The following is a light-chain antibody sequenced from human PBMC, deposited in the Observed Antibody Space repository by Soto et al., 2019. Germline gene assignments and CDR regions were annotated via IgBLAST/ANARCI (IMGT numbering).Light chain of an antibody. CDR3: QTWGPGFVV. CDR2: LNSDGSH. J-gene: IGLJ3*02. V-gene: IGLV4-69*01. Sequence: QPVLSQSPSASASLGASVKLTCTLSSGHSSYTIAWHQQQPEKGPRYLVILNSDGSHTKGDDIPDRFSVSSSGAERSLTIASLRSEDEAYYYCQTWGPGFVVFGGGTQLTVL. CDR1: SGHSSYT.